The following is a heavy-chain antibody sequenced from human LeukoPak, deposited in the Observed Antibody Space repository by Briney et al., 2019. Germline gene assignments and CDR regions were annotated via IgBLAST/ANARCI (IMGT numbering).Heavy chain of an antibody. J-gene: IGHJ4*02. D-gene: IGHD2-21*01. Sequence: GGSLRLSCAASGVTFSSYWMSWVRQAPGKGLEWVANIKQDGSEKYYVDSVKGRFTISRDNAKNSLYLQMNSLRAEDTAVYYCGKGPRLYWGRGERPHKLEFWGQGTPVTVSS. V-gene: IGHV3-7*01. CDR1: GVTFSSYW. CDR2: IKQDGSEK. CDR3: GKGPRLYWGRGERPHKLEF.